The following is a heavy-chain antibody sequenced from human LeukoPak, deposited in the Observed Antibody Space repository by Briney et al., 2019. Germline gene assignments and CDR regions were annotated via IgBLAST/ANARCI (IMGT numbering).Heavy chain of an antibody. V-gene: IGHV3-13*01. CDR2: IGTEGDS. CDR3: ARDRKPQTSPRGSYGMDV. CDR1: GFTFSTYD. J-gene: IGHJ6*04. Sequence: GGSLRLSCAASGFTFSTYDMHWVRQATGRGLEWVSAIGTEGDSFYPDSVKGRFTMSRENAKNSVYLQMNSLRAEDTAVYYCARDRKPQTSPRGSYGMDVWGKGTTVTVSS. D-gene: IGHD3-10*01.